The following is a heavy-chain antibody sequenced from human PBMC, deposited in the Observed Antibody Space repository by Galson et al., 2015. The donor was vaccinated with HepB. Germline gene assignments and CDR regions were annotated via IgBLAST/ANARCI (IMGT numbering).Heavy chain of an antibody. D-gene: IGHD2-15*01. Sequence: SVKVSCKASGYTFTSYGISWVRQAPGQGLEWMGWISAYNGNTNYAQKLQGRVTMTTDTSTSTAYMELRSLRSDDTAVYYCARDARGYCSGGSCYPLDYWGQGTLVTVSS. CDR2: ISAYNGNT. J-gene: IGHJ4*02. CDR1: GYTFTSYG. CDR3: ARDARGYCSGGSCYPLDY. V-gene: IGHV1-18*04.